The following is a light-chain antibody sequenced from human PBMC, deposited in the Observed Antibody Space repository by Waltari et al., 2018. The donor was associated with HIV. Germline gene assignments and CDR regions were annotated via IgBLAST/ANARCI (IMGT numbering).Light chain of an antibody. J-gene: IGKJ4*01. CDR1: RTVLYNRNY. Sequence: DIVTTQSPDSLAVSLGARATVTCTSSRTVLYNRNYLAWYQQKPGQPPKVLIYWASTRAIGVPDRFSGSGSGTDFSLTISRVQADDVAIYYCQQYYTLRSTFGGGTKIEI. CDR2: WAS. V-gene: IGKV4-1*01. CDR3: QQYYTLRST.